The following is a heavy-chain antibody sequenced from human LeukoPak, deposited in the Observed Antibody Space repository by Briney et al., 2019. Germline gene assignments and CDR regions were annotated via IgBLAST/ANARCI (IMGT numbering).Heavy chain of an antibody. J-gene: IGHJ5*02. CDR1: GFSFSDYS. CDR2: ISSSGSYI. V-gene: IGHV3-21*01. Sequence: GGSLRLSCAASGFSFSDYSMNWVRQAPGKGLEWVSSISSSGSYIYYADAVKGRITISRDNAQNSLYLQMNSLRAEDTAVYYCARGGGSARKTVNNWFDPWGQGTLVTVSS. CDR3: ARGGGSARKTVNNWFDP. D-gene: IGHD2-15*01.